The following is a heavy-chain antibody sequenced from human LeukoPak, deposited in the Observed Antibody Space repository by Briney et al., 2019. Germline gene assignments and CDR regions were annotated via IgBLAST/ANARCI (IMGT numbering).Heavy chain of an antibody. D-gene: IGHD3-3*01. CDR2: ISYDGSNK. CDR3: AREEWYYFDY. J-gene: IGHJ4*02. V-gene: IGHV3-30-3*01. Sequence: GRSLRLSCVASGFTFNTYAIHWARQAPGKGLEWVAVISYDGSNKYYEDSVKGRFTISRDNSKNTLYLQMNSLRAEDMAVYYCAREEWYYFDYWGQGTLVTVSS. CDR1: GFTFNTYA.